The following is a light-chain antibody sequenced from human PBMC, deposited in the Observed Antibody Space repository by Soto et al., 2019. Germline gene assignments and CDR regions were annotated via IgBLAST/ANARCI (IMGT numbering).Light chain of an antibody. J-gene: IGKJ4*01. CDR3: QQRSDWPPLT. CDR2: DAS. V-gene: IGKV3-11*01. Sequence: EIVLTQSPATLSLYPGERATLSCRASQSVSNYLAWYQQKPGQAPRLLIYDASNRATGIPARFSGSGSGTDFTLTISSLEPEDVAVYYCQQRSDWPPLTFGGGTKVEIK. CDR1: QSVSNY.